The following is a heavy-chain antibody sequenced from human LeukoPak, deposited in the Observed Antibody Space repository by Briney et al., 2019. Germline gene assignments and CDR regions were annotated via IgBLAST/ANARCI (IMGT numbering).Heavy chain of an antibody. CDR2: IYPGDSDT. V-gene: IGHV5-51*01. CDR1: GYSFTSYW. J-gene: IGHJ3*02. Sequence: GESLKISCKDSGYSFTSYWIGWVRQMPGKGLEWMGIIYPGDSDTRYSPSFQGQVTISADKSISTAYLQWSSLKASDTAMYYCARPPDSTVTTFGGGEFDIWGQGTMVTVSS. D-gene: IGHD4-17*01. CDR3: ARPPDSTVTTFGGGEFDI.